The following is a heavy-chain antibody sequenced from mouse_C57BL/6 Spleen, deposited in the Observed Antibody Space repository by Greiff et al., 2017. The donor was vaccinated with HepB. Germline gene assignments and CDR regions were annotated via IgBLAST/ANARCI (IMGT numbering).Heavy chain of an antibody. V-gene: IGHV5-9*01. CDR2: ISGGGGNT. CDR1: GFTFRSYT. J-gene: IGHJ4*01. Sequence: EVMLVESGGGLVKPGGSLKLSCAASGFTFRSYTMSWVRQTPEKRLEWVATISGGGGNTYYPDSVKGRFTISRDNAKNTLYLQMSSLRSADTALYYCARRDGTPYYAMDYWGQGTSVTVSS. CDR3: ARRDGTPYYAMDY. D-gene: IGHD2-1*01.